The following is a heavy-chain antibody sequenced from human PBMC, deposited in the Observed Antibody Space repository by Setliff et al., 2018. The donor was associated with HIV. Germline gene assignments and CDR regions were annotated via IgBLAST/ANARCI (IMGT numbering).Heavy chain of an antibody. CDR2: INPNSGGT. Sequence: ASVKVSCKASGDAFTDYYSHWVRQAPGQGLEWMGWINPNSGGTNYAQKFQGRVTMTRDTSISTAFMDLSRLRSDDTAVYYCARDPGYKSSWYGAFDIWGQGTMVTVSS. V-gene: IGHV1-2*02. D-gene: IGHD6-13*01. CDR1: GDAFTDYY. J-gene: IGHJ3*02. CDR3: ARDPGYKSSWYGAFDI.